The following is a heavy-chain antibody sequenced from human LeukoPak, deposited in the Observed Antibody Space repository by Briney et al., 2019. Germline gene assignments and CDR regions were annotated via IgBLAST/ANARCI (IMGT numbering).Heavy chain of an antibody. CDR2: LHDSGPN. Sequence: SETLSLTCTVSGGSIRNFYWGWIRQSPGKGLEWIGYLHDSGPNIYNPSLKSRVAISSDASKNQLFLNLRSVTAADTAIYYCARGKGYWSDLEYLQYWGRGTLVVASS. D-gene: IGHD2-8*02. CDR1: GGSIRNFY. CDR3: ARGKGYWSDLEYLQY. V-gene: IGHV4-59*01. J-gene: IGHJ1*01.